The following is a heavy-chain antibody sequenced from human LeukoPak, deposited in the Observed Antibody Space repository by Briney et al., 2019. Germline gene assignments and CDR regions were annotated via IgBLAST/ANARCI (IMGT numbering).Heavy chain of an antibody. D-gene: IGHD3-16*01. CDR1: GYSISNGYY. J-gene: IGHJ3*02. Sequence: SETLSLTCAVSGYSISNGYYWVWIRQPPGRGLEWIGSLYHSDSAYYNTSLRSRVSMSVDTSKNQFSLTLSFVTAADTAVYYCARDLGGRNAFDIWGQGTMVTVSS. CDR3: ARDLGGRNAFDI. CDR2: LYHSDSA. V-gene: IGHV4-38-2*02.